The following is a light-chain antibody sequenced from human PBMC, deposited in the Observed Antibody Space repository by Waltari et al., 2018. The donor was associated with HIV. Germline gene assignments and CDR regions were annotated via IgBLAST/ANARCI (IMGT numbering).Light chain of an antibody. Sequence: SYELTQPPSVSVSPGQTARITCSGDALPKKYAYWYTQKPGQTPVLVIYEYSKRPSGIPEGFSGSSSGTVATLTISGAQVEGESDYYCYSTDTSGHHRVFGGGTKLTVL. CDR1: ALPKKY. CDR2: EYS. CDR3: YSTDTSGHHRV. J-gene: IGLJ2*01. V-gene: IGLV3-10*01.